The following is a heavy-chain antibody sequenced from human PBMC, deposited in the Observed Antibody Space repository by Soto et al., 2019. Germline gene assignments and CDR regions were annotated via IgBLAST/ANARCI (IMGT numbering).Heavy chain of an antibody. D-gene: IGHD6-13*01. CDR2: ISAYNGNT. Sequence: QVQLVQSGAEVKKPGASVKVSCKASGYTFSSYGISWVRQAPGQGLEWMGWISAYNGNTKSAQKLQGRVTMTTDTSPSTAYMELRRLRYDDTAVYSCARDLGQQLVDSWGQGTLVTVSS. J-gene: IGHJ4*02. CDR3: ARDLGQQLVDS. CDR1: GYTFSSYG. V-gene: IGHV1-18*01.